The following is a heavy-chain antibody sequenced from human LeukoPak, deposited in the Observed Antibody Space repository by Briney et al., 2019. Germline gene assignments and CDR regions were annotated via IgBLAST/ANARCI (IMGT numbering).Heavy chain of an antibody. CDR2: ISSRSATI. V-gene: IGHV3-48*01. J-gene: IGHJ4*02. Sequence: GGSLRLSCAASGFTFSSYEMNWVRQAPGKGLEWVSYISSRSATIYYADSVKGRFTISRDNAKNSLYLQMNSLRAEDTAVYYCARDPLSSSSFDLWGQGTLVTVSS. D-gene: IGHD6-13*01. CDR1: GFTFSSYE. CDR3: ARDPLSSSSFDL.